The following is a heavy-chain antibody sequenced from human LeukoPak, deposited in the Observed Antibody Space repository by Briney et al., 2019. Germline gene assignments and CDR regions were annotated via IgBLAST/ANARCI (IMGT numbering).Heavy chain of an antibody. J-gene: IGHJ6*02. V-gene: IGHV3-23*01. CDR1: GLTFSYYP. CDR2: ISVNGGRS. CDR3: AKVGSSGWYAMDV. Sequence: GGSLRLSCTASGLTFSYYPMTCLPQAPGKGLECVSLISVNGGRSNYADSVKGRFTISRDNSKNTVFLQMSSLRAEDTAIYYCAKVGSSGWYAMDVWGRGTSVTVS. D-gene: IGHD6-19*01.